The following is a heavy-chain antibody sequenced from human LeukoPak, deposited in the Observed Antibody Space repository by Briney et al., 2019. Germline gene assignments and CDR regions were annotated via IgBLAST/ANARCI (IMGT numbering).Heavy chain of an antibody. CDR1: GFTFSSYA. Sequence: GGSLRLSCAASGFTFSSYAMSWVRQAPGKGLEWVSAISGSGGSTYYADSVKGRFTISRDNSKNTLYLRMNSLRAEDTAVYYCAKDPSRRVATISTRLDYWGQGTLVTVSS. CDR3: AKDPSRRVATISTRLDY. J-gene: IGHJ4*02. D-gene: IGHD5-12*01. CDR2: ISGSGGST. V-gene: IGHV3-23*01.